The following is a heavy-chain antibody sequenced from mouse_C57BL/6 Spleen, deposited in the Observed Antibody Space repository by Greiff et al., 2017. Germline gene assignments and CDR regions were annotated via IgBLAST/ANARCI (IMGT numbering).Heavy chain of an antibody. CDR3: ARSDYYGSFDY. CDR1: GYAFSSSW. V-gene: IGHV1-82*01. J-gene: IGHJ2*01. Sequence: QVQLKESGPELVKPGASVKISCKASGYAFSSSWMNWVKQRPGKGLEWIGRIYPGDGDTNYNGKFNGKATLTADKSSSTAYMQLSSLTSEDSAVYFCARSDYYGSFDYWGQGTTLTVSS. CDR2: IYPGDGDT. D-gene: IGHD1-1*01.